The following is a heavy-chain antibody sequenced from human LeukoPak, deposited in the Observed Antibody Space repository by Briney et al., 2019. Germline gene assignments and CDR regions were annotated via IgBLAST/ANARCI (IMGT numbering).Heavy chain of an antibody. V-gene: IGHV3-30*02. D-gene: IGHD5-18*01. CDR2: IRYDGSNK. J-gene: IGHJ4*02. CDR1: GFTFSNYG. CDR3: AKPLAGYSSAFDY. Sequence: GGSLRLSCAASGFTFSNYGVHWVCQAPGKGLEWVAFIRYDGSNKYYADSVKGRFTISRDNSKNTLYLQMDSLRAEDTAPYYCAKPLAGYSSAFDYWGQGTLVTVSS.